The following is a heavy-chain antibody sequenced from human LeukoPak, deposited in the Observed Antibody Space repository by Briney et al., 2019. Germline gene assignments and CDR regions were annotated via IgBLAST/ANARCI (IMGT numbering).Heavy chain of an antibody. V-gene: IGHV6-1*01. CDR2: TYFRSKWYN. Sequence: SQTLSLTCAISGDSVSSNSAAWNWIRQSPSRGLEWLGRTYFRSKWYNDYAVSVKSRIIINADTSKNHFSLQLNSVTPEDTAVYFCARNGIGTTCDAFGIWGQGTMVTVSS. CDR3: ARNGIGTTCDAFGI. J-gene: IGHJ3*02. D-gene: IGHD1-1*01. CDR1: GDSVSSNSAA.